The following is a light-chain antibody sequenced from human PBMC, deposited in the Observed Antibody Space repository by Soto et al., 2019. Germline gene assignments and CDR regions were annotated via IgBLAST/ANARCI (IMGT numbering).Light chain of an antibody. CDR1: QTVRNNY. J-gene: IGKJ4*01. Sequence: EFVLTQSPGTLSLSPGERATPSCRASQTVRNNYLAWYQQKPGQAPRLLIYDASSRATGIPDRVSGGGSGTDFTLTISRLEPEDFAVYYCQQFSSYPLTFGGGTKVDIK. V-gene: IGKV3-20*01. CDR2: DAS. CDR3: QQFSSYPLT.